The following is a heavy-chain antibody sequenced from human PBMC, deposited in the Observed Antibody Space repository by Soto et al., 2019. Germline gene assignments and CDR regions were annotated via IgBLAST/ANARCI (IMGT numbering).Heavy chain of an antibody. Sequence: WGSLLLSCEASGFLFNNAWMSWVRQPPGNGLDLVGRIKRKTDGATTDYAPPVRGRFTISRDDSKNTLYLQMKSLKTEDTAVYFCSTDSYDFVWGSYRFLQYRGQGTLVTVSS. CDR1: GFLFNNAW. CDR3: STDSYDFVWGSYRFLQY. CDR2: IKRKTDGATT. D-gene: IGHD3-16*02. V-gene: IGHV3-15*01. J-gene: IGHJ4*02.